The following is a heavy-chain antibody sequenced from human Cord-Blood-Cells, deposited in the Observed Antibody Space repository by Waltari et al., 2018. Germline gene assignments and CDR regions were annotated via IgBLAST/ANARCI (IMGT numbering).Heavy chain of an antibody. D-gene: IGHD3-9*01. V-gene: IGHV4-34*01. CDR3: ARGDYDILTGYYIDY. Sequence: QVQLQQWGAGLLKPSETLSLTCAVHGGPFSGHYWSWIREHPGKGLEWIGEINHGGSTNYNPSLKSRVTISVDTSKNQFSLKLSSVTAADTAVYYCARGDYDILTGYYIDYWGQGTLVTVSS. CDR2: INHGGST. J-gene: IGHJ4*02. CDR1: GGPFSGHY.